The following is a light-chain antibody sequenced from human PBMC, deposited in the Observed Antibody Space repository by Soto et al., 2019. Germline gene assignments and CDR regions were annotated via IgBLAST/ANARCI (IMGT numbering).Light chain of an antibody. CDR2: VAS. CDR1: QSIRSW. Sequence: DIQMTQSPSTLSASVGDRVTITCRASQSIRSWLAWYQQNPGKGPKLLIYVASSLESGVPSRFSGSGSGTEFTLSISSLQPDDFATYYCQQYNSYSLTFGQGTKVEIK. J-gene: IGKJ1*01. CDR3: QQYNSYSLT. V-gene: IGKV1-5*01.